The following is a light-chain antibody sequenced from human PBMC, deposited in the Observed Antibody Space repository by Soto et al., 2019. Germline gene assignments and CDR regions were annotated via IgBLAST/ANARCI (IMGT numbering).Light chain of an antibody. Sequence: ETVLTQSPVTLSLSPGERATLYCRASQSVSSSSLAWYQQRPGQAPRLLIYGTSSRATGIPDRFSGSGSGTDFTLTISRLEPEDFAVYFCQRYGSSPLITFGQGTRLEIK. J-gene: IGKJ5*01. CDR3: QRYGSSPLIT. CDR2: GTS. V-gene: IGKV3-20*01. CDR1: QSVSSSS.